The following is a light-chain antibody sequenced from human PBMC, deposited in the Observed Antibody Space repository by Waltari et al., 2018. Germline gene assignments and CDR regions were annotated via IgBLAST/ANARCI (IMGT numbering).Light chain of an antibody. V-gene: IGKV3-20*01. CDR3: QQYGSSPRS. CDR2: GAS. Sequence: EIVLTQSPGTLSLSPGERATLPCRARQSVSSSYLAWYQQKPGQAPRRLIYGASSRATGIPDRFSGSGSGTDFTLTISSLEPEDFAVYYCQQYGSSPRSFGQGTKVEIK. J-gene: IGKJ1*01. CDR1: QSVSSSY.